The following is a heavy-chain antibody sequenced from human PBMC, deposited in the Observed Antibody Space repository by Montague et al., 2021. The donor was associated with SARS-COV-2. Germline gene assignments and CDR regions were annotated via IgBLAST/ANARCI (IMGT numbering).Heavy chain of an antibody. CDR1: GDSMNNYY. CDR3: ARAPIYRSSWYAYFDY. V-gene: IGHV4-59*01. CDR2: INYSGST. D-gene: IGHD6-13*01. Sequence: SETLSLTCTVAGDSMNNYYWSWIRQPPGKGLEWIGNINYSGSTHXNPSLQSRVTLSKDTSKNQFSLRLTSVTAADTAMYFCARAPIYRSSWYAYFDYWGQGTLVTVSS. J-gene: IGHJ4*02.